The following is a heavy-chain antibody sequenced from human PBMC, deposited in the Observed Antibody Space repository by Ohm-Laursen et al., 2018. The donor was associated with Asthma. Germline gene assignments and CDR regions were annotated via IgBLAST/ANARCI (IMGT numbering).Heavy chain of an antibody. D-gene: IGHD2-8*01. CDR3: TRDSGHCTNGVCLFNWFDP. Sequence: SLRLSCTAPGFTFRSYAMHWVRQAPGKGLEWVAVGGSYYDGGLKYYADSVNGRFTVSRDDSKTTVYLQMEGLRTEDTAVYYCTRDSGHCTNGVCLFNWFDPWGQGSQVIVSS. V-gene: IGHV3-30-3*01. CDR1: GFTFRSYA. CDR2: GGSYYDGGLK. J-gene: IGHJ5*02.